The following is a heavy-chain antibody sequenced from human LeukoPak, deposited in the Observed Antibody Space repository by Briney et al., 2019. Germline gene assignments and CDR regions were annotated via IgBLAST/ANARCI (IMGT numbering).Heavy chain of an antibody. D-gene: IGHD6-19*01. Sequence: GASVKVSCKASGYTFTSSDINWVRLAAGQGLEWMGWMNPNSGNTGSAQKFQGRVTMTRSTSMSTAYMELSSLRSEDTAVYYCARAVREAVTGRRLDSWGQGTLVTVSS. CDR1: GYTFTSSD. CDR3: ARAVREAVTGRRLDS. V-gene: IGHV1-8*01. CDR2: MNPNSGNT. J-gene: IGHJ4*02.